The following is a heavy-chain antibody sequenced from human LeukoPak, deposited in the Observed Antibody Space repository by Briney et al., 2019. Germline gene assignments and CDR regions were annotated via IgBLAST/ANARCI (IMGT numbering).Heavy chain of an antibody. CDR3: ARDVLRGYSYGLFDY. CDR1: GGSFSGYY. V-gene: IGHV3-33*08. J-gene: IGHJ4*02. D-gene: IGHD5-18*01. CDR2: IWYDGRNK. Sequence: LSLTCAVYGGSFSGYYWSWIRQAPGKGLEWVAVIWYDGRNKYYADSVKGRFTISRDNSKNTLYLQMNSLRAEDTAVYYCARDVLRGYSYGLFDYWGQGTLVTVSS.